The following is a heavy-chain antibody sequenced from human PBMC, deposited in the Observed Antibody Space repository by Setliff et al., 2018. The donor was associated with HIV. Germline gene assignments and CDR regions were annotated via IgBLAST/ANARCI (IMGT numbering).Heavy chain of an antibody. CDR3: AREVGTRYMDV. Sequence: ASVKVSCKVSGYTLGELSMHWVRQAPGEGLEWMGGFDPEDGETIYAEKFQGRVTMTEDTATETAYMELSSLRSADTAVYYCAREVGTRYMDVWGKGTTVTVSS. CDR1: GYTLGELS. D-gene: IGHD1-26*01. V-gene: IGHV1-24*01. J-gene: IGHJ6*03. CDR2: FDPEDGET.